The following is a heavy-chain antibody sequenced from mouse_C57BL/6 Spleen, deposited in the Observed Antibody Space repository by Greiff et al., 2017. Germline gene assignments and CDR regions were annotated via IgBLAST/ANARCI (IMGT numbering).Heavy chain of an antibody. V-gene: IGHV1-15*01. D-gene: IGHD1-1*01. J-gene: IGHJ4*01. Sequence: QVQLQQSGAELVRPGASVTLSCKASGYTFTDYEMHWVKQTPVHGLEWIGAIDPETGGTAYNQKFKGKATLTADKSSSTAYMQLSSLTSEDSAVYFCARTYYSMGSYYRGKGTSVTGST. CDR1: GYTFTDYE. CDR3: ARTYYSMGSYY. CDR2: IDPETGGT.